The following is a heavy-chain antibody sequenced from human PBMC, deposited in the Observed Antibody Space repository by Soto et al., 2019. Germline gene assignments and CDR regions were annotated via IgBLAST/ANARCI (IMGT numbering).Heavy chain of an antibody. D-gene: IGHD6-6*01. J-gene: IGHJ5*02. CDR3: ARERPDGARLDP. CDR2: IYHSGST. Sequence: TLSLTCTVSGGSISSGDYYWSWIRQPPGKGLEWIGYIYHSGSTYYNPSLKSRVTISVDTSKNQFSLKLSSVTAADTAVYYCARERPDGARLDPWGQGTLVTVSS. V-gene: IGHV4-30-4*01. CDR1: GGSISSGDYY.